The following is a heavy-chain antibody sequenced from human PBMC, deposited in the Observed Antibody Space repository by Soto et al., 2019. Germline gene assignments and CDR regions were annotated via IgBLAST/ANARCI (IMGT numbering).Heavy chain of an antibody. D-gene: IGHD2-15*01. CDR2: ISYDGSNK. V-gene: IGHV3-30*18. Sequence: PGGSLRLSCAASGFTFSSYGMHWVRQAPGKGLEWVAVISYDGSNKYYADSVKGRFTISRDNSKSTLYLQMNSLRAEDTAVYYCAKDNPDCSGGSCYSEVGDYWGQGTLVTVSS. CDR3: AKDNPDCSGGSCYSEVGDY. J-gene: IGHJ4*02. CDR1: GFTFSSYG.